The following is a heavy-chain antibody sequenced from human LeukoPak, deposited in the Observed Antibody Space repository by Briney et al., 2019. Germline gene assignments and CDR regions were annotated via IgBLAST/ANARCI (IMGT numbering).Heavy chain of an antibody. CDR1: GESLNSYY. Sequence: SETLSLTCAVYGESLNSYYWSWVRQPPGEGLEWIGEIYESGTTKYNPSLKSRVAISMVPSKQQFSLRLSPVTAADTAVYYCARGAWATRLASWGLGTPVIVSS. D-gene: IGHD2-15*01. CDR2: IYESGTT. J-gene: IGHJ4*02. CDR3: ARGAWATRLAS. V-gene: IGHV4-34*01.